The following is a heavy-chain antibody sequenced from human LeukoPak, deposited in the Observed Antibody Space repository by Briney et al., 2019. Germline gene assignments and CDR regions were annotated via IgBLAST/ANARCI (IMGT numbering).Heavy chain of an antibody. CDR2: INPNSGDT. J-gene: IGHJ5*02. V-gene: IGHV1-2*02. CDR1: GYTFTDYY. CDR3: ARGDYYGSPKVVAA. D-gene: IGHD3-10*01. Sequence: ASVKVSCKASGYTFTDYYINWVRQAPGQGLEWIGWINPNSGDTNYAQKFQDRVTMTRDTSISAAYIELNFLRSDDTAVFYCARGDYYGSPKVVAAWGQGTLVTVSS.